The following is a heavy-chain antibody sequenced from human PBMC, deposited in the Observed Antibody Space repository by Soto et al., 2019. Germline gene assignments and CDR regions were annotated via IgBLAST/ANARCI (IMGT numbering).Heavy chain of an antibody. V-gene: IGHV4-4*07. CDR2: IYTSGSP. CDR1: GGSISTYY. Sequence: QVQLQESGPGLVKPSETLSLTCTVSGGSISTYYWNWIRQSAGKGLEWIGRIYTSGSPNYNPSLKSPVTMSVDTSKNQFSLKLSSVTAADTAVYYCARLRGSSSDFFDFWGQGTLVTVSS. J-gene: IGHJ4*02. CDR3: ARLRGSSSDFFDF. D-gene: IGHD6-6*01.